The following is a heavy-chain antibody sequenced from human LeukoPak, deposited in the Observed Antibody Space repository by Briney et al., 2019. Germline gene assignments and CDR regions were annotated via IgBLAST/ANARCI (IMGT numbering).Heavy chain of an antibody. J-gene: IGHJ4*02. V-gene: IGHV3-23*01. CDR3: AKHTWGSTASFDY. CDR2: ISGSGDST. D-gene: IGHD1-26*01. Sequence: PGGSLRLSCAASGFTFSSYAMSWVRQAPGKGLEWVSAISGSGDSTYYADSVKDRFAIFRDNSKSTLHLQMNSLRAEDTAVYYCAKHTWGSTASFDYWGQGTLVTVSP. CDR1: GFTFSSYA.